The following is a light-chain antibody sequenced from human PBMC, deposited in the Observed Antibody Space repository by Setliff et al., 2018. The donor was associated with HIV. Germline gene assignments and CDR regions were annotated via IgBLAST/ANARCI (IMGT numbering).Light chain of an antibody. V-gene: IGLV2-14*03. CDR3: SSYTSSYTFV. J-gene: IGLJ1*01. CDR1: SSDVGAYNY. CDR2: DVS. Sequence: ALTQPASVSGSPGQSITISCTGTSSDVGAYNYVSWYQQHPGKAPKLMIYDVSNRPSGVSNRFSGSKSGNTASLTISGLQAEDEADYYCSSYTSSYTFVFGTGTNVTVL.